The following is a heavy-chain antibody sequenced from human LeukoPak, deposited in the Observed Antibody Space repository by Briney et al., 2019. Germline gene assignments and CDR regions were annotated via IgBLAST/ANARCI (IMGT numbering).Heavy chain of an antibody. Sequence: GSLRPSCAASGFTFRSYCLPWVRQAPGQGLEGVAFIRYDGSNKYYADSVKGRFTISRDNSKNTLYLQMNSLRAEDTAVYYCAKEFNKRGVWGQGTLVTVSS. CDR3: AKEFNKRGV. CDR1: GFTFRSYC. V-gene: IGHV3-30*02. D-gene: IGHD3-16*01. J-gene: IGHJ4*02. CDR2: IRYDGSNK.